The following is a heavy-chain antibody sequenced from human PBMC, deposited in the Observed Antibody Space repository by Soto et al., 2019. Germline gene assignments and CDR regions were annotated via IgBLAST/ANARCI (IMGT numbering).Heavy chain of an antibody. CDR2: VDDSGST. CDR1: GASISGNY. CDR3: AKDRDRIGGGSRLYYYGMDV. J-gene: IGHJ6*02. D-gene: IGHD6-13*01. Sequence: QVQLQESGPGLVKPSGTLSLTCAVSGASISGNYWSWIRQPPGKGLEWIGFVDDSGSTNYNPSLKSRVTLSVETSKNQFSLKLRSVTDADTAVYYCAKDRDRIGGGSRLYYYGMDVWGQGTTVTVSS. V-gene: IGHV4-59*01.